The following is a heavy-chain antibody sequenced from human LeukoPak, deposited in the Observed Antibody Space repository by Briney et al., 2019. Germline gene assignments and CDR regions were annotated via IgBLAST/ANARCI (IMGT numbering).Heavy chain of an antibody. CDR1: GYSISSSYY. J-gene: IGHJ5*02. Sequence: SETLSLTCAVSGYSISSSYYWGWIRQPPGKGLEWIGSIYHSGSTYYNPSLKSRVTISVDTSKNQFSLKLSPVTAADTAVYYCARRYCSSTSCRLGWFDPWGQGTLVTVSS. V-gene: IGHV4-38-2*01. CDR2: IYHSGST. CDR3: ARRYCSSTSCRLGWFDP. D-gene: IGHD2-2*01.